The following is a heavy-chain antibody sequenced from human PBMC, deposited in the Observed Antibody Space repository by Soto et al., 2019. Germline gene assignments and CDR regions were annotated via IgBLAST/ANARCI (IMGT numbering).Heavy chain of an antibody. J-gene: IGHJ4*02. Sequence: EVQLLESGGGLVQPGGSLRLSCAASGFTFSSYAMSWVRQAPGKGLEWVSAISGSGGSTYYADSVEGRFTISRDNSKNTLYLQMNSLRAEDTAVYYCAKDSAGYCSGGSCYPEFDYWGQGTLVTVSS. CDR3: AKDSAGYCSGGSCYPEFDY. D-gene: IGHD2-15*01. V-gene: IGHV3-23*01. CDR2: ISGSGGST. CDR1: GFTFSSYA.